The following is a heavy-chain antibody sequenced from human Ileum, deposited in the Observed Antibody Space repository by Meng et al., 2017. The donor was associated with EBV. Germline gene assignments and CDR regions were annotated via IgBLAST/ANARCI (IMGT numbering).Heavy chain of an antibody. CDR2: ILYDGSNN. J-gene: IGHJ5*02. Sequence: VEGVGCGGGVGQVGRTLGFPVGASVSTFWNYGMHWVPQAPGKGRGGGAVILYDGSNNYYTDSVKGRFTILRDDSKNTLYLQMNSLRAEDTAVYYCVRDGGVNSIKMIDPWGQGTLVTVSS. CDR1: VSTFWNYG. CDR3: VRDGGVNSIKMIDP. D-gene: IGHD3-16*01. V-gene: IGHV3-33*01.